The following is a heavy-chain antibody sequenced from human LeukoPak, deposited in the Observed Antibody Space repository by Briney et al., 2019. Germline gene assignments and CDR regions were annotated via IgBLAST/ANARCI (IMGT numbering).Heavy chain of an antibody. J-gene: IGHJ4*02. D-gene: IGHD3-10*01. CDR1: GFTFSNYW. CDR3: ARDSLIQYGSGSYWGFDY. V-gene: IGHV3-7*03. Sequence: SGGSLRLSCAASGFTFSNYWMSWVRQAPGKGPEWVGDIKTDGSDKYYVGSVKGRFTISRDNAKNSLYLQMNSLRAEDTAVYYCARDSLIQYGSGSYWGFDYWGQGILVTVPS. CDR2: IKTDGSDK.